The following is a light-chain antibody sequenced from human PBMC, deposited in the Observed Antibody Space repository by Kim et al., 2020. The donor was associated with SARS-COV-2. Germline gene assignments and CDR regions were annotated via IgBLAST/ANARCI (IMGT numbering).Light chain of an antibody. J-gene: IGKJ1*01. CDR2: DAS. V-gene: IGKV1-5*01. Sequence: DIQMTQSPSTLSASVGDRVTITCRASQGILNWLAWYQQKPGKAPELLIYDASSLESGVPSRFSGSGSGTEFTLTINSLQPDDFATYYCQQYNDYSWTFGPGTKVDIK. CDR3: QQYNDYSWT. CDR1: QGILNW.